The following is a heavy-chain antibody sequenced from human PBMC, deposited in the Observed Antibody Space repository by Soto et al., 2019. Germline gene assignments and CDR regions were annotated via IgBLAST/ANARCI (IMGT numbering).Heavy chain of an antibody. J-gene: IGHJ5*01. CDR2: IYYSGLT. CDR3: VRTPTSPRRFDS. Sequence: QVQLQESGPGLVKPSETLSLTCTVSGGSVSSGRYYWSWIRQPPGKGLEWIGYIYYSGLTNYSPSLKNRVAISIDTSKNQFSLILSSVTAAHTAVYYCVRTPTSPRRFDSGGQGTLLTVSS. V-gene: IGHV4-61*01. CDR1: GGSVSSGRYY. D-gene: IGHD2-15*01.